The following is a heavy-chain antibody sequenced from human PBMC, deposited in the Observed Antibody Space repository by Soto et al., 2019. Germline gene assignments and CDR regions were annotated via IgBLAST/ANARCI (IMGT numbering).Heavy chain of an antibody. J-gene: IGHJ3*02. V-gene: IGHV1-18*01. CDR3: ARIVATKDDASDI. D-gene: IGHD5-12*01. CDR2: ISAYNGNT. Sequence: ASVKVSCKASGYTLTSYGISWVRQAPGQGLEWMGWISAYNGNTNYAQKLQGRVAMTTDTSTSTAYMELRSLRSDDTAVYYCARIVATKDDASDIWGQGTMVTVSS. CDR1: GYTLTSYG.